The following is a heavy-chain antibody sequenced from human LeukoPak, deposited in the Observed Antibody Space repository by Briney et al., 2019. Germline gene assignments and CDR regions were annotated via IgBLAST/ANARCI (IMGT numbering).Heavy chain of an antibody. CDR2: IKQDGSEK. Sequence: GGSLRLSCAASGFIFSSYWMSWVRQAPGKGLEWVAIIKQDGSEKYYVDSVKGRFTISRDNAKNSLYLQMNSLRAEDTAVYYCAREPYCTNGVCYFPGYFDLWGRGTLVTVSS. CDR1: GFIFSSYW. J-gene: IGHJ2*01. D-gene: IGHD2-8*01. V-gene: IGHV3-7*01. CDR3: AREPYCTNGVCYFPGYFDL.